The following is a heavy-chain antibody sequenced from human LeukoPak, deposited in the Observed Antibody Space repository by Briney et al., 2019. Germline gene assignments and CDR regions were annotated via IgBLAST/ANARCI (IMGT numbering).Heavy chain of an antibody. CDR3: AGGPYYFDY. CDR1: GFTFSSYG. J-gene: IGHJ4*02. Sequence: GRSLRLSCAASGFTFSSYGMHWVRQAPGKGLEWVTFISYDGSNKYCADSVKGRFTISRDNSKNTLYLQMNSLRAEDTAVYYCAGGPYYFDYWGQGTLVTVSS. CDR2: ISYDGSNK. V-gene: IGHV3-30*03.